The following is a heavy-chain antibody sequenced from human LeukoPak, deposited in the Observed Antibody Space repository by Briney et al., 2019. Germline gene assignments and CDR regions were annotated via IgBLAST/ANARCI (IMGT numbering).Heavy chain of an antibody. D-gene: IGHD4-17*01. CDR3: ARERFETTVTTSYYYGMDV. CDR2: IYYTGST. Sequence: SETLSLTCTVSGGSISSGDYYWSWIRQPPGKGLEWIGYIYYTGSTNYNPSLKSRVTISVDTSKNQFSLKLTSVTAADTAVYYCARERFETTVTTSYYYGMDVWGQGTTVTVSS. V-gene: IGHV4-61*08. J-gene: IGHJ6*02. CDR1: GGSISSGDYY.